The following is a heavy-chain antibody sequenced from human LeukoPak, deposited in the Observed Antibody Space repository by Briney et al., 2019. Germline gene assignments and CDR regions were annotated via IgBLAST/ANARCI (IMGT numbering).Heavy chain of an antibody. CDR3: ARGTYDSSVGIDS. Sequence: ASVKVSCKASGHTFTRYFMHWVRQAPGQGLEWMGVINPSGSSTTYAQKLRGRVAMTRDTSTSTVYMELSSLRSEDTAVYYCARGTYDSSVGIDSWGQGTLVTVSS. D-gene: IGHD3-22*01. J-gene: IGHJ4*02. V-gene: IGHV1-46*01. CDR2: INPSGSST. CDR1: GHTFTRYF.